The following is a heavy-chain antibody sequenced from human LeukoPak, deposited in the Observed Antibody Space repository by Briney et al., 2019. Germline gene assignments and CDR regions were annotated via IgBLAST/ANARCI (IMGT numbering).Heavy chain of an antibody. CDR3: ATLAIVVVPAAIRGNGMDV. J-gene: IGHJ6*02. Sequence: GASVKVSCKVSGYTLTELSIHWVRQAPGKGLEWMGGFDPEYGETIYAQKFQGRVTMTEDTSTDTAYMELSSLRSEDTAVYYCATLAIVVVPAAIRGNGMDVWGQGTTVTVSS. D-gene: IGHD2-2*02. CDR1: GYTLTELS. V-gene: IGHV1-24*01. CDR2: FDPEYGET.